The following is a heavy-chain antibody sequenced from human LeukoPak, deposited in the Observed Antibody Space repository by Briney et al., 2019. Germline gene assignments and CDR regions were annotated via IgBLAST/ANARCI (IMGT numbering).Heavy chain of an antibody. J-gene: IGHJ5*02. CDR1: GFTFSTYS. CDR3: AAASAFSSSWRS. V-gene: IGHV3-21*01. D-gene: IGHD6-13*01. CDR2: ISSSSSYI. Sequence: GGSLRLSCAASGFTFSTYSMNWVRQAPGKGLEWVSSISSSSSYIYYADSVKGRFTISRDNAKKSLFLQMNSLRAEDTAVYYCAAASAFSSSWRSWGQGTVVSVSS.